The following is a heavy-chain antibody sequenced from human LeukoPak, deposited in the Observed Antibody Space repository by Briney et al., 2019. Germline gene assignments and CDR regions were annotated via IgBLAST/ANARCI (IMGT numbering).Heavy chain of an antibody. V-gene: IGHV3-23*01. CDR1: GFTFSSNA. CDR2: ISGRGGST. Sequence: PGGSLRLSCAASGFTFSSNAMSWVRQAPGKGLDWVSAISGRGGSTYYADSVKGRFTISRDNSKNTLYLQMNSLRAEDTAVYYCAKQLYYYYGSGSHIDYWGQGNLVTVSS. J-gene: IGHJ4*02. D-gene: IGHD3-10*01. CDR3: AKQLYYYYGSGSHIDY.